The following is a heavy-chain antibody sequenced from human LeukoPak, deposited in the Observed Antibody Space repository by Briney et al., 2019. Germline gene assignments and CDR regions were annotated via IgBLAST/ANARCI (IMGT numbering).Heavy chain of an antibody. CDR3: ARDRDSGDYTAAPGDY. CDR1: GFTFSSYV. CDR2: ISENSDYT. Sequence: GGSLRLSCAASGFTFSSYVMGWVRQAPEKRLEWVSSISENSDYTRYADSVRGRSTISRDNSKNTLYLQMNSLRDEDTAVYYCARDRDSGDYTAAPGDYWGQGTLVTVSS. V-gene: IGHV3-23*01. D-gene: IGHD4-17*01. J-gene: IGHJ4*02.